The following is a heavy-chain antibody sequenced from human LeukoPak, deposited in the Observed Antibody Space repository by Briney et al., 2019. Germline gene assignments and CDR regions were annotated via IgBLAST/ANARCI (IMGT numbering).Heavy chain of an antibody. Sequence: SETLSLTCTVSGYSISSGYYWGWIRQPPGKGLEWIGSIYHSGSTYYNPSLKSRVTISVDKSKNQFSLKLSSVTAADTAVYYCAILVLVPPLNAFDIWGQGTMVTVSS. D-gene: IGHD3-10*01. J-gene: IGHJ3*02. CDR1: GYSISSGYY. CDR2: IYHSGST. V-gene: IGHV4-38-2*02. CDR3: AILVLVPPLNAFDI.